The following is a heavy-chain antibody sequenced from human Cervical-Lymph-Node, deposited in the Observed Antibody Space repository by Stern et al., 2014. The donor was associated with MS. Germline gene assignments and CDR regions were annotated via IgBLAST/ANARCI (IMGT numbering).Heavy chain of an antibody. Sequence: EVQLVESGGDLVQPGGSLRLSCVAAGFTFNLHWMSWVRQAPGKGLEWVANIKQDGNEKYYVDSVKGRFTISRDNAKNSLYLQMNSLRGEDTAVYYCARGSYCTNKNSYFDYGLDVWGQGTTVTVSS. D-gene: IGHD2-8*01. J-gene: IGHJ6*02. CDR3: ARGSYCTNKNSYFDYGLDV. CDR2: IKQDGNEK. V-gene: IGHV3-7*01. CDR1: GFTFNLHW.